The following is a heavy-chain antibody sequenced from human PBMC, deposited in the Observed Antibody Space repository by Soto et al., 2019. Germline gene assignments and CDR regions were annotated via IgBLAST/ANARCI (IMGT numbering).Heavy chain of an antibody. CDR2: INSDGSTT. J-gene: IGHJ4*02. CDR3: ARGPSGWYGFDY. V-gene: IGHV3-74*01. CDR1: GFIISSNW. D-gene: IGHD6-19*01. Sequence: EVQLVESGGGLVQPGGSQRLSCADSGFIISSNWMHWVRQAPGKGLVWVSRINSDGSTTSYADSVKGRFTISRDNAKNTLYLQMNSLRAEDTAVYYCARGPSGWYGFDYWGQGTLVTVSS.